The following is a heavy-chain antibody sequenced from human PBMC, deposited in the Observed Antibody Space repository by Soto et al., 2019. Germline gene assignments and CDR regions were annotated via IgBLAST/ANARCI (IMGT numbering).Heavy chain of an antibody. D-gene: IGHD2-21*01. CDR2: IKQDGSEK. V-gene: IGHV3-7*01. CDR3: ARVNVLTIVVAKKGRTDY. Sequence: SGGSLRLSCAASGFTFSSYWVSLVRQAPGKGLEWVANIKQDGSEKYYVDSVKGRFTISRDSAKNSLYLQMNSLRAEDTAVYYCARVNVLTIVVAKKGRTDYWGQGTLVTVSS. CDR1: GFTFSSYW. J-gene: IGHJ4*02.